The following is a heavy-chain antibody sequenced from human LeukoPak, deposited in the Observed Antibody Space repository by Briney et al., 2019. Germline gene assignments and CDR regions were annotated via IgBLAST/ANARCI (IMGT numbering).Heavy chain of an antibody. D-gene: IGHD6-6*01. CDR1: GGSISSSSYY. CDR2: IYYSGST. V-gene: IGHV4-39*07. CDR3: ARGIAARPRD. J-gene: IGHJ4*02. Sequence: SETLSLTCTVSGGSISSSSYYWGWIRQPPGKGLEWIGSIYYSGSTYYNPSLKSRVTISVDRSKNQFSLKLSSVTAADTAVYYCARGIAARPRDWGQGTLVTVSS.